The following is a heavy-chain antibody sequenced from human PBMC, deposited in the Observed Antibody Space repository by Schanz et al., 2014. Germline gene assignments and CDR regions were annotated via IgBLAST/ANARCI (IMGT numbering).Heavy chain of an antibody. V-gene: IGHV1-46*01. CDR1: GYIFTDYY. CDR2: INPSGVST. D-gene: IGHD6-6*01. CDR3: ARGGAYRSPSPVFYFDY. J-gene: IGHJ4*02. Sequence: QVQLVQSGAEVKKPGASVRVSCKASGYIFTDYYMHWVRQAPGQGLEWPGIINPSGVSTSSAQEFQGRVTMTRDTSTSTLQMELSSLRSEDTAVYYCARGGAYRSPSPVFYFDYWGQGTLVTVSS.